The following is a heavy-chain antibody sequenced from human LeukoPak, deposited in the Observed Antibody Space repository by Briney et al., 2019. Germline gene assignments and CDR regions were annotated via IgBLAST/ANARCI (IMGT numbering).Heavy chain of an antibody. D-gene: IGHD3-22*01. CDR1: GFTFSSYS. CDR3: ARDSASYYYDSSGYYYRGQSDY. CDR2: ISSSSSYI. Sequence: PGGPLRLSCAASGFTFSSYSMNWVRQAPGKGLEWVSSISSSSSYIYYADSVKGRFTISRDNAKNSLYLQMNSLRAEDTAVYYCARDSASYYYDSSGYYYRGQSDYWGQGTLVTVSS. J-gene: IGHJ4*02. V-gene: IGHV3-21*01.